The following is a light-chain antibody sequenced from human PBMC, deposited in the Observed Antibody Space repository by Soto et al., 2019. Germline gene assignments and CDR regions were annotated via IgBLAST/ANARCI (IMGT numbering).Light chain of an antibody. CDR3: LQYKNWPPWT. V-gene: IGKV3-15*01. CDR2: GSS. Sequence: EIVMTQSPATLSVSPGERVTLSCRASQSVSSDLAWYQHKPGQAPRLLIYGSSTRATGTPARFSGSGSGTEFSLSISSLQSEDFAVYYCLQYKNWPPWTFGQGTKVEIK. CDR1: QSVSSD. J-gene: IGKJ1*01.